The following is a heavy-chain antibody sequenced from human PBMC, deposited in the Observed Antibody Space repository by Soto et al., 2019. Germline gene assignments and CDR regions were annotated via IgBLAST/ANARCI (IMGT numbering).Heavy chain of an antibody. CDR3: AKDPPPHSSWHFLTSSWFDP. V-gene: IGHV3-23*01. Sequence: PGGSLRLSCAASGFTFSSYAMSWVRQAPGKGLEWVSAISGSGGSTYYADSVKGRFTISRDNSKNTLYLQMNSLRAEDTAVYYCAKDPPPHSSWHFLTSSWFDPWGQGTLVTVSS. J-gene: IGHJ5*02. CDR1: GFTFSSYA. CDR2: ISGSGGST. D-gene: IGHD6-13*01.